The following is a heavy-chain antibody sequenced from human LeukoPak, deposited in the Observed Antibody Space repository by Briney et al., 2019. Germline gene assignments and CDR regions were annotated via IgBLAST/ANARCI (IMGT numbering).Heavy chain of an antibody. CDR2: ISAYNGDI. D-gene: IGHD4-17*01. Sequence: AAVNVSFNSSASSFTNYGNRRVRHPHAQGLELMGWISAYNGDIKYAQNLQGRVTMTTDTSTRTAYLELRSLRSDDTAVYYCTRPGERHLRYCFAYWGEGALVTVFS. V-gene: IGHV1-18*01. J-gene: IGHJ4*02. CDR3: TRPGERHLRYCFAY. CDR1: ASSFTNYG.